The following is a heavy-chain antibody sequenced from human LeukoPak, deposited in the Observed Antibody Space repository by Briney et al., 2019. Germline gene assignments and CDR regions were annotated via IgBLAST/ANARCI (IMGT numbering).Heavy chain of an antibody. V-gene: IGHV4-39*07. Sequence: SETLSLTCTVSGGSISSSSYYWGWIRQPPGKGLEWIGSIYYSGSTYYNPSLKSRVTISVDTSKNQFSLKLSSVTAADTAVYYCARGTSRTWIQLWLYYDYWGQGTLVTVSS. J-gene: IGHJ4*02. CDR3: ARGTSRTWIQLWLYYDY. CDR2: IYYSGST. D-gene: IGHD5-18*01. CDR1: GGSISSSSYY.